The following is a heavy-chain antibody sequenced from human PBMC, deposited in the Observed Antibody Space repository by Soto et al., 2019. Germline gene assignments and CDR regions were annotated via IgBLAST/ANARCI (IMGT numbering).Heavy chain of an antibody. CDR2: INHSGST. CDR3: ARAPSDFSSGHLRSYYYYYGMGV. Sequence: SETLSLTCAVYGGSFSGYYWSWIRQPPGKGLEWIGEINHSGSTNYNPSLKSRVTISVDTSKNQFSLKLSSVTAADTAVYYCARAPSDFSSGHLRSYYYYYGMGVWGQGTTVTVSS. J-gene: IGHJ6*02. CDR1: GGSFSGYY. V-gene: IGHV4-34*01. D-gene: IGHD3-3*01.